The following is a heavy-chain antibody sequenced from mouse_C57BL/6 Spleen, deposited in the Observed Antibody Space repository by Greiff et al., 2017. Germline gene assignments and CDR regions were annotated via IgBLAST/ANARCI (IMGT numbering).Heavy chain of an antibody. J-gene: IGHJ3*01. D-gene: IGHD2-3*01. CDR3: ARDGIYDGYYGFAY. CDR1: GYTFTSYW. Sequence: QVQLQQPGAELVKPGASVKMSCKASGYTFTSYWITWVKQRPGQGLEWIGDFYPGSGSTNYNEKFKSKATLTVDTSSSTAYMQLSSLTSEDSAVYYCARDGIYDGYYGFAYWGQGTLVTVSA. V-gene: IGHV1-55*01. CDR2: FYPGSGST.